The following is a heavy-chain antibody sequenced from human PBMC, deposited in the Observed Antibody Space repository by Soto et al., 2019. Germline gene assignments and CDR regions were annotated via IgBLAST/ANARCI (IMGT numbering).Heavy chain of an antibody. J-gene: IGHJ6*02. V-gene: IGHV1-18*04. Sequence: ASVKVSCKASGYTFTSYGISGVRQAPGQGLEWVGWISAYNGNTNYAQKLQGRVTITTDTSTSTAYMELRSLRSDDTAVYGCGGYPHAIRPPSRMTQYYYYYGMDGWGQGITVTVSS. CDR3: GGYPHAIRPPSRMTQYYYYYGMDG. CDR2: ISAYNGNT. D-gene: IGHD3-9*01. CDR1: GYTFTSYG.